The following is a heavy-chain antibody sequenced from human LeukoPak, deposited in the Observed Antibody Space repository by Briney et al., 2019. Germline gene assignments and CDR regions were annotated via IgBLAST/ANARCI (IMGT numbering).Heavy chain of an antibody. CDR3: ANQPGIAAY. V-gene: IGHV3-30*18. CDR1: GFTFNSYG. CDR2: ISYDGSNK. D-gene: IGHD6-13*01. Sequence: GGSLRLSCAASGFTFNSYGMHWVRQAPGKGLEWVAVISYDGSNKYYADSVKGRFTISRDNSKNTLYLQMNSLRAEDTAVYYCANQPGIAAYWGQGTLVTVSS. J-gene: IGHJ4*02.